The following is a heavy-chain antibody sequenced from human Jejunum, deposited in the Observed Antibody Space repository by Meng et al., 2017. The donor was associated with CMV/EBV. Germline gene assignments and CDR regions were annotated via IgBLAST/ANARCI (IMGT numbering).Heavy chain of an antibody. J-gene: IGHJ6*02. D-gene: IGHD2-21*02. V-gene: IGHV3-53*05. CDR3: AKDHDFVTGKNYHYAMDV. Sequence: TVSRNYMGWVRQAPGRGLEWVSVIYSGGTTYYADSVKGRFTISRDNSKNTVYLQMNSLRPEDTAVYFCAKDHDFVTGKNYHYAMDVWGQGTTVTVSS. CDR2: IYSGGTT. CDR1: TVSRNY.